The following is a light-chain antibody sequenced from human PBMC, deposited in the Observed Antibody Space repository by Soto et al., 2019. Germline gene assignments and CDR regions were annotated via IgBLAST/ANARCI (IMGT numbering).Light chain of an antibody. J-gene: IGLJ3*02. CDR3: AAWDDSLNGSWV. CDR1: SSNLGQNP. CDR2: SNS. V-gene: IGLV1-44*01. Sequence: QSVLTQPPSASGTPGQRVTISCSGSSSNLGQNPVHWYQQLPGTAPKLLIYSNSYRPSGVPDRFSGSKSGTSASLAISGLQSEDEADYYCAAWDDSLNGSWVFGGGTQLTVL.